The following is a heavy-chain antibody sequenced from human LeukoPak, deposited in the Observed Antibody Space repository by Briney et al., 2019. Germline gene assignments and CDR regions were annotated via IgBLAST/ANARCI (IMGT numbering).Heavy chain of an antibody. Sequence: GESLKISCKSSGYSFTIYWIGWVRQMLGKGLEWVSSISSSSSYIYYADSVKGRFTISRDNAKNSLYLQMNSLRAEDTAVYYCARDRVGDYYGSGSPNWFDPWGQGTLVTVSS. CDR3: ARDRVGDYYGSGSPNWFDP. V-gene: IGHV3-21*01. J-gene: IGHJ5*02. D-gene: IGHD3-10*01. CDR2: ISSSSSYI. CDR1: GYSFTIYW.